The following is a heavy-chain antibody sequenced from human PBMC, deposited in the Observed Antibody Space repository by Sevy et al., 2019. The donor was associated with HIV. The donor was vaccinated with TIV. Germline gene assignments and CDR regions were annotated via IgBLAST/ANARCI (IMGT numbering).Heavy chain of an antibody. CDR2: ISYDGSNK. Sequence: GGSLRLSCAASGFTFRSYAMHWVRQAPGKGLEWVAVISYDGSNKYYADSVKGRFAISRDNSKNTLYLQMNSLRAEDTAVYYCAREFQLGPSFDYWGQGTLVTVSS. J-gene: IGHJ4*02. D-gene: IGHD3-10*01. CDR3: AREFQLGPSFDY. V-gene: IGHV3-30*09. CDR1: GFTFRSYA.